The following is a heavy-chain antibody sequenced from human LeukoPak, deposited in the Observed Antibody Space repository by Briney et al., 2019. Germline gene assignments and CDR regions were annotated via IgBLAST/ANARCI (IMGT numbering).Heavy chain of an antibody. V-gene: IGHV1-18*01. CDR3: ARVVADSSGWETLDY. Sequence: ASVTVSCKASGYTFNTYSMNWVRQAPGQRLEWMGWINTDNGNTNFAQKFQGRVTVTTDTSTSTAFMELRSLTSDDTAVYYCARVVADSSGWETLDYWGQGTLVTVSS. D-gene: IGHD6-19*01. CDR1: GYTFNTYS. J-gene: IGHJ4*02. CDR2: INTDNGNT.